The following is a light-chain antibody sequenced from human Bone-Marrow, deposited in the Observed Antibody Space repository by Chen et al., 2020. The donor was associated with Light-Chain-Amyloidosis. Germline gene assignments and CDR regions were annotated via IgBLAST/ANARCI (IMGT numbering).Light chain of an antibody. CDR1: VSDVGGDNH. CDR2: EVT. CDR3: SSYTIANTLV. J-gene: IGLJ1*01. Sequence: QSALTQPASVSGSPGQSITISCTGTVSDVGGDNHVSWYQQHPDKAPKLMIYEVTNRPSWVPDRFSGSKSDNPASLTISVLQTEDEADYFCSSYTIANTLVFGSGPRVTVL. V-gene: IGLV2-14*01.